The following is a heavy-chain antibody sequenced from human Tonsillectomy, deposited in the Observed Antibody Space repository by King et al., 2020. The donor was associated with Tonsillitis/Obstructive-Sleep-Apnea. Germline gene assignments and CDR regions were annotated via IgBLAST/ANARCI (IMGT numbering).Heavy chain of an antibody. CDR3: AGRHSVTVVPFDF. D-gene: IGHD1-20*01. CDR2: INHSGST. Sequence: VQLQQWGAGLLKPSETLSLTCAVYGGSFSYYYWSWIRQPPGKGLEWIGEINHSGSTNYNPSLKSRVTMSVDTSKNHFSLKLSSVTAADTAVYYCAGRHSVTVVPFDFWGQGTLVTVSS. V-gene: IGHV4-34*01. CDR1: GGSFSYYY. J-gene: IGHJ4*02.